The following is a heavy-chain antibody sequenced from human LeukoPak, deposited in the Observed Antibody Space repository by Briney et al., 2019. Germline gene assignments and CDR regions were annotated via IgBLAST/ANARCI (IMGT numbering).Heavy chain of an antibody. D-gene: IGHD5-24*01. V-gene: IGHV3-23*01. CDR1: GITLSNYG. CDR3: VRDGDVYNFDH. Sequence: GGSLRLSCAVSGITLSNYGMSWVRQAPGKGLEWVAGISDSGGRTNYADSVKGRFTISRDNPKNTLYLQMTSLRAEDTAIYYCVRDGDVYNFDHWGQGTLVTVSS. CDR2: ISDSGGRT. J-gene: IGHJ4*02.